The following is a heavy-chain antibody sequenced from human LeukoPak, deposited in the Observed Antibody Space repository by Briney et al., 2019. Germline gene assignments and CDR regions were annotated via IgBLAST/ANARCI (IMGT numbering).Heavy chain of an antibody. CDR3: ARAYGYSSGWYFYFDY. Sequence: SETLSLTCAVYGGSFSGYYWSWIRQPPGKGLEWIGEISHSGSTNYNPSLKSRVTISVDTSKNQFSLKLSSVTAADTAVYYCARAYGYSSGWYFYFDYWGQGTLVTVSS. V-gene: IGHV4-34*01. J-gene: IGHJ4*02. D-gene: IGHD6-19*01. CDR1: GGSFSGYY. CDR2: ISHSGST.